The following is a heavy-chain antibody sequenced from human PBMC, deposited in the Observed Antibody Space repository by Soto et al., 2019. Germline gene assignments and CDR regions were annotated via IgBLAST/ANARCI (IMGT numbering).Heavy chain of an antibody. V-gene: IGHV3-7*01. J-gene: IGHJ6*03. CDR1: GFTFSSYW. CDR2: IKQDESEI. D-gene: IGHD4-17*01. CDR3: ARGNNYGDPTEGYYYYYYMDV. Sequence: PGGSLRLSCAASGFTFSSYWMSWVRQAPGKGLEWVGKIKQDESEIYYVDSVKGRFTISRDNSKNTLYLQMNSLRAEDTAVYYCARGNNYGDPTEGYYYYYYMDVWGKGTTVTVSS.